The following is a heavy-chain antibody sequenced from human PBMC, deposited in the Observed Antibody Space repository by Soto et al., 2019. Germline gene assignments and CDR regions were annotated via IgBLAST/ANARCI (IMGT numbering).Heavy chain of an antibody. CDR2: IFHSGST. J-gene: IGHJ4*02. V-gene: IGHV4-61*08. Sequence: PSETLSLTCTVSRGSVSGRAYYWSWIRQSPGKGLEWIGYIFHSGSTKYNPSLKSRATISVDTSTNQFSLKLTSVTAADTAVYYCAREFNYDYWSGYSSQGYFDNWGQGTQVTASS. D-gene: IGHD3-3*01. CDR1: RGSVSGRAYY. CDR3: AREFNYDYWSGYSSQGYFDN.